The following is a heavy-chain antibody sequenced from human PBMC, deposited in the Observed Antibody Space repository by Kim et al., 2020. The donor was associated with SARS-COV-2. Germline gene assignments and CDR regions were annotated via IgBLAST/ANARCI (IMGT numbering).Heavy chain of an antibody. CDR3: AKSRNYDGSGRYSQDY. CDR2: IYSGGSST. D-gene: IGHD3-10*01. J-gene: IGHJ4*01. V-gene: IGHV3-23*03. CDR1: GFTFSSYA. Sequence: GGSLRLSCAASGFTFSSYAMSWVRQAPGKGLEWVSVIYSGGSSTYYADSVKGRFTISRDNSKNTLYLQMKSLRAEDTAVYYCAKSRNYDGSGRYSQDYWG.